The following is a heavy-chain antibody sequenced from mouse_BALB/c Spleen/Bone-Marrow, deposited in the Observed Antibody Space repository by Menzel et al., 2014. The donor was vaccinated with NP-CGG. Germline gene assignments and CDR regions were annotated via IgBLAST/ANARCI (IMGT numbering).Heavy chain of an antibody. J-gene: IGHJ3*01. CDR3: ARLGYYGGFAY. D-gene: IGHD2-3*01. V-gene: IGHV4-1*02. CDR2: FNPDSSTI. Sequence: PAAAVDFSRYWMSWVRHAPGKGLEWIGEFNPDSSTINYTPSLKDKFIISRDNAKNTLYLQMSKVRSEDTALYYCARLGYYGGFAYWGQGTLVTVSA. CDR1: AVDFSRYW.